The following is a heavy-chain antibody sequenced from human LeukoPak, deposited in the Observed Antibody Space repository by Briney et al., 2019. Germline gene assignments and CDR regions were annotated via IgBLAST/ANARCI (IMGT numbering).Heavy chain of an antibody. CDR1: GFTFTHYN. CDR2: INWDGSSS. D-gene: IGHD3/OR15-3a*01. Sequence: GGSLRLSCAASGFTFTHYNMYWVRQPPGKGLEWVSLINWDGSSSYYADSVKGRFTISRDNNKNSLYLHMNSLRTEDTALYYCTRTGPYCYYGMDVWGQGTTVAVSS. J-gene: IGHJ6*02. V-gene: IGHV3-43*01. CDR3: TRTGPYCYYGMDV.